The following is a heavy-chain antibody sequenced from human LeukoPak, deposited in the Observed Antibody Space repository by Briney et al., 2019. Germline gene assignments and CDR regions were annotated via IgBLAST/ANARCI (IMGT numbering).Heavy chain of an antibody. D-gene: IGHD3/OR15-3a*01. V-gene: IGHV3-7*03. Sequence: PGGALRLSCAASGFSFGDTWMNWVRQVPGQGLEGVANIKQDGSEKFYVASVKGRFTISRDNRKSSLYLQMNSLRAEDTALYYCATSYDMGWLIGYWVQGTLVTVSS. CDR1: GFSFGDTW. CDR2: IKQDGSEK. CDR3: ATSYDMGWLIGY. J-gene: IGHJ4*02.